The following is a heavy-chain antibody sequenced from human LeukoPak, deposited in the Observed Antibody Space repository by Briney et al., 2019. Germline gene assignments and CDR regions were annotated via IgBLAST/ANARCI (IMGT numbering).Heavy chain of an antibody. J-gene: IGHJ4*02. CDR3: ARRGTVTTECDY. Sequence: GESLKISCKGAGYSFTSYWIGWVRQMPGKGLEWMGVIYPGDSHTRYSSSFQGQGTISADKSISTAYLQWNSLKASDTAMYYCARRGTVTTECDYWGQGTLVTVSS. CDR2: IYPGDSHT. V-gene: IGHV5-51*01. CDR1: GYSFTSYW. D-gene: IGHD4-17*01.